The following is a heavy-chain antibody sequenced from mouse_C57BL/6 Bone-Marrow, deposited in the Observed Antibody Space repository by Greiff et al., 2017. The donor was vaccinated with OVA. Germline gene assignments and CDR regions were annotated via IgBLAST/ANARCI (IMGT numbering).Heavy chain of an antibody. CDR2: IYPRSGNT. CDR1: GYTFTSYG. Sequence: VQVVESGAELARPGASVKLSCKASGYTFTSYGISWVKQRTGQGLEWIGEIYPRSGNTYYNEKFKGKATLTADKSSSTAYMELRSLTSEDSAVYFCARGITRDWYFDVWGTGTTVTVSS. J-gene: IGHJ1*03. D-gene: IGHD2-4*01. V-gene: IGHV1-81*01. CDR3: ARGITRDWYFDV.